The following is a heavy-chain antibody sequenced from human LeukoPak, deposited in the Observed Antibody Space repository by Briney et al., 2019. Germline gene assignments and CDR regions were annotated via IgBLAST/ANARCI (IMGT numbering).Heavy chain of an antibody. J-gene: IGHJ5*02. V-gene: IGHV1-18*01. CDR1: GCTFTNYS. Sequence: ASVKVSFKASGCTFTNYSISWLRQAPGQGPEWMGWISAYSGHTNYVQKLQGRVTMTTDTSTSTAYMELRSLRSDDTAVYYCARDNHSGSWSWFDPWGQGTLVTASS. CDR3: ARDNHSGSWSWFDP. CDR2: ISAYSGHT. D-gene: IGHD6-13*01.